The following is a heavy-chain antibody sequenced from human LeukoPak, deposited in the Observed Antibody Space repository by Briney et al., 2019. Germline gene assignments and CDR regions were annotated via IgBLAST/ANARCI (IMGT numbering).Heavy chain of an antibody. J-gene: IGHJ3*02. CDR2: IYYSGST. CDR3: ARVPYDSSGYYRAFDI. CDR1: GGSISSSKYY. V-gene: IGHV4-39*07. D-gene: IGHD3-22*01. Sequence: SETLSLTCTVSGGSISSSKYYWGWLRQPPGKGLEWIGSIYYSGSTNYNPSLKSRVTISVDTSKNQFSLKLSSVTAADTAVYYCARVPYDSSGYYRAFDIWGQGTMVTVSS.